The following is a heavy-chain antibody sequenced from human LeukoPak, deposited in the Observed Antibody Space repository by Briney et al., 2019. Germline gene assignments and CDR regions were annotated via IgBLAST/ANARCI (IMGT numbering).Heavy chain of an antibody. V-gene: IGHV4-39*01. J-gene: IGHJ4*02. CDR2: IYYSGST. CDR3: ASRSDSRYRGVIRPFDY. Sequence: PSETLSLTCTVSGGSISSSSYYWGWIRQPPGKGLEWIGSIYYSGSTYYNPSLKSRVTISVDTSKIQFSLKLSSVTAADTAVYYCASRSDSRYRGVIRPFDYWGQGTLVTVSS. D-gene: IGHD3-10*01. CDR1: GGSISSSSYY.